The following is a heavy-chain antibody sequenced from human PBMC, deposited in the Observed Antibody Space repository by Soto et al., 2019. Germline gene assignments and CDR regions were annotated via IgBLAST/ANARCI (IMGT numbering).Heavy chain of an antibody. J-gene: IGHJ5*02. CDR1: GYTFTIYD. CDR3: ARADCSSTSCYDWFDP. Sequence: ASVKVSCKASGYTFTIYDINWVRQATGQGLEWMGWMNPNSGNTGYAQKFQGRVTMTRNTSISTAYMELSSLRSEDTAVYYCARADCSSTSCYDWFDPWGQGTLVTVSS. V-gene: IGHV1-8*01. CDR2: MNPNSGNT. D-gene: IGHD2-2*01.